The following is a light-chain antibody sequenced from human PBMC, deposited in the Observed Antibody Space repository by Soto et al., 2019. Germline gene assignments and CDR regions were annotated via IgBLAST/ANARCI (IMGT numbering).Light chain of an antibody. CDR1: QSVSSRY. Sequence: EIVLAQSPGTLAFSPGERCTRSCRSSQSVSSRYLAWYQQKPGQAPRLLIYGTSSRATGIPDRFSGSGSGTDFTLTINRLEPEDFAVYYCQQYGSSPPITFGQGTRLEIK. J-gene: IGKJ5*01. CDR2: GTS. CDR3: QQYGSSPPIT. V-gene: IGKV3-20*01.